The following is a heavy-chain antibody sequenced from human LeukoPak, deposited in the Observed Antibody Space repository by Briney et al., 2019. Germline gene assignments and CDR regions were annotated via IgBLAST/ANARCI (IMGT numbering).Heavy chain of an antibody. J-gene: IGHJ4*02. CDR3: ARGDRRDYVWGSYRYGFDY. CDR1: GGSFSGYY. CDR2: INHIGST. D-gene: IGHD3-16*02. V-gene: IGHV4-34*01. Sequence: SETLSLTCAVYGGSFSGYYWSWLRQPPGKGLEWIGEINHIGSTNYNPSLNSGVTISVDTSKNQLSLKLSSVTAADTAVYYCARGDRRDYVWGSYRYGFDYWGQGTLVTVSS.